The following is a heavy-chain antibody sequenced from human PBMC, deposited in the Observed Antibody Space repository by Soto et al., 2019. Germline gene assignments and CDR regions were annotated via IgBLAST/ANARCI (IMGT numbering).Heavy chain of an antibody. V-gene: IGHV4-31*03. CDR1: GGSISSGGYY. J-gene: IGHJ3*02. D-gene: IGHD5-12*01. CDR2: IYYSGTT. Sequence: SETLSLTCTVSGGSISSGGYYWSWIRQHPGKGLECIGYIYYSGTTYYNPSLKSRVTISVDTSKNQFSLKLSSVTAADTAVYFCARDRGRWLQFGDAFDIWGQGTMVTVSS. CDR3: ARDRGRWLQFGDAFDI.